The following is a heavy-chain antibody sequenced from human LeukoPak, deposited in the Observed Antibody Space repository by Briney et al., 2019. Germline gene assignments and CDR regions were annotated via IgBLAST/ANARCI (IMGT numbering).Heavy chain of an antibody. CDR2: IKQVGSEK. CDR3: ARADRRIVGATRHDAFDM. D-gene: IGHD1-26*01. CDR1: GFTFSSYW. Sequence: GGSLRLSCAASGFTFSSYWMSWVRQAPGKGREWVANIKQVGSEKYYVDSVKGRFTISRDNAKNSLYLQMNRLRGEDTAVYSCARADRRIVGATRHDAFDMWGQGTMVTVSS. J-gene: IGHJ3*02. V-gene: IGHV3-7*01.